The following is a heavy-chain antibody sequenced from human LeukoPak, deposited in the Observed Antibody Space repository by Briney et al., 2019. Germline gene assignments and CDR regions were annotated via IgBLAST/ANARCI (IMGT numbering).Heavy chain of an antibody. Sequence: ASVKVSCKASGGTFSSYAISWVRQAPGQGLEWMGWISAYNGNTNYAQKLQGRVTMTTDTSTSTAYMELRSLRSDDTAVYYCARDRGIAARPGLDYWGQGTLVTLSS. D-gene: IGHD6-6*01. CDR1: GGTFSSYA. CDR3: ARDRGIAARPGLDY. J-gene: IGHJ4*02. CDR2: ISAYNGNT. V-gene: IGHV1-18*01.